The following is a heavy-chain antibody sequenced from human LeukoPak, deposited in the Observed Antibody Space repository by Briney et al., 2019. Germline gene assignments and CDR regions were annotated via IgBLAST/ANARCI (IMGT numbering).Heavy chain of an antibody. J-gene: IGHJ4*02. Sequence: ASVKVSCKASGDTFTNYGVSWVRQAPGQGLEWMGWIIVYNGNTNYAQKLQGRVTMTTDTSTSTAYMELRSLRSDDTAVYYCARVIVGATSGDYWGQGTLVTVSS. V-gene: IGHV1-18*01. CDR1: GDTFTNYG. D-gene: IGHD1-26*01. CDR2: IIVYNGNT. CDR3: ARVIVGATSGDY.